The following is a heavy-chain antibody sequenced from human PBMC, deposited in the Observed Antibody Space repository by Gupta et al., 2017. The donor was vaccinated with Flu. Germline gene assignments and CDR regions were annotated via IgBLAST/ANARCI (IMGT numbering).Heavy chain of an antibody. CDR1: GFTFSSYA. D-gene: IGHD2-15*01. J-gene: IGHJ6*02. V-gene: IGHV3-23*01. Sequence: EVQLLESGGGLVQPGGSLRLSCAASGFTFSSYAMSWVRQAPGKGLEWVSASSGSGGSNYYADSVKGRFTISRDNSKNTLYLQMNSLRAEDTAVYYCAKGGKGGSRPYYYYYYGMDVWGQGTTVTVSS. CDR3: AKGGKGGSRPYYYYYYGMDV. CDR2: SSGSGGSN.